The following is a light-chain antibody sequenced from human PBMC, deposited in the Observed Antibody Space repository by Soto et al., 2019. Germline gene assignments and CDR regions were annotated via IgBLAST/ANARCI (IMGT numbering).Light chain of an antibody. CDR1: QSVRNNY. V-gene: IGKV3-20*01. J-gene: IGKJ3*01. Sequence: EIVLTQSPDTLSLSPGERATLSCRASQSVRNNYLAWYQQKPGQAPRFLIFDASYRATGIPDRFSGSGSGTDFTLTISRLEPEDFAVYYCQQYSSSPPEFTFGPGTKVDSK. CDR2: DAS. CDR3: QQYSSSPPEFT.